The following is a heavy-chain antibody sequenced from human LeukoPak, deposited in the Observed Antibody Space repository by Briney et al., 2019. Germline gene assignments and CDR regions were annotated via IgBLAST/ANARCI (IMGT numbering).Heavy chain of an antibody. V-gene: IGHV1-46*01. CDR1: GYTFTSYH. Sequence: ASVKVSCKASGYTFTSYHMHWVRQAPGQGLEWMGIINPSGGTTNYAQKFRGRVTMTRDMSTSTVYMELRSLRSDDTAVYYCARVARLRITIFGVVKEKDWFDPWGQGTLVTVSS. D-gene: IGHD3-3*01. CDR2: INPSGGTT. J-gene: IGHJ5*02. CDR3: ARVARLRITIFGVVKEKDWFDP.